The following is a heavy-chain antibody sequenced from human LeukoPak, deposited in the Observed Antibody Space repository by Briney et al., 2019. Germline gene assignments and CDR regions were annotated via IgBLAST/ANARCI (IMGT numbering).Heavy chain of an antibody. CDR3: AREACGGNDCTNFDF. J-gene: IGHJ4*02. D-gene: IGHD2-21*01. Sequence: SETLSLTCAAYGESFSGFYWSWIRQPPGKGLEWIGEINHSGTTNYNPSLKSRVTISVDTSKNQFSLKLSSVTAADTAVYYCAREACGGNDCTNFDFWGQGTLVTVSS. CDR1: GESFSGFY. CDR2: INHSGTT. V-gene: IGHV4-34*01.